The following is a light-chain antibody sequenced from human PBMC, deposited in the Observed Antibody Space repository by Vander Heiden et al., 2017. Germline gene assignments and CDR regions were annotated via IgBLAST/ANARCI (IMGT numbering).Light chain of an antibody. CDR2: KAS. CDR3: QQYNSYWT. V-gene: IGKV1-5*03. J-gene: IGKJ1*01. CDR1: QSVSTW. Sequence: DIQITQSPSTLSASVGDRVTITGRASQSVSTWLAWYQQKPGKAPKLLIYKASSLESGVPSRFSGSGSGTEFTLTISSLQPDDFATYYCQQYNSYWTFGQGTKVEIK.